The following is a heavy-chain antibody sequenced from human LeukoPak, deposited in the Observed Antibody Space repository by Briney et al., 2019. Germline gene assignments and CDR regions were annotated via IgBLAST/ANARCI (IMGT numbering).Heavy chain of an antibody. CDR2: ICSGGNT. CDR1: GFTVSSNY. V-gene: IGHV3-66*01. Sequence: GGSLRLSCAASGFTVSSNYMSWVRQAPGKGLEWVSVICSGGNTYYADSVKGKFTISRDNSKNTLYLQMNSLRAEDTAVYYCARGQYSSNWYFFDCWGQGTLVTVSS. J-gene: IGHJ4*02. D-gene: IGHD6-13*01. CDR3: ARGQYSSNWYFFDC.